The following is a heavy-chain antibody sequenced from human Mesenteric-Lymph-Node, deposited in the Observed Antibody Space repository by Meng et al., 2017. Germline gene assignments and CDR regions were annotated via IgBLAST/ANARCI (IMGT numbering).Heavy chain of an antibody. D-gene: IGHD3-10*01. CDR1: GGSMSSGDYF. Sequence: QVQVQESGPGLVKPSQTLSLTCTVSGGSMSSGDYFWNWIRQPPGKGLEWIGYIYYSGNTYYNPSLKSRVTISIDTSKNQFSLKLSSVTAADTAVYYCARQSGYFDYWGQGTLVTVSS. J-gene: IGHJ4*02. V-gene: IGHV4-30-4*08. CDR3: ARQSGYFDY. CDR2: IYYSGNT.